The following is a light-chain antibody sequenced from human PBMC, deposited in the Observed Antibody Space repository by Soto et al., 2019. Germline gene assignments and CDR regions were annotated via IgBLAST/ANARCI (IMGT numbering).Light chain of an antibody. CDR1: SSNIGPDYD. CDR2: ANK. Sequence: QSVLTQPPSVSGAPGQRVTISCTGSSSNIGPDYDVHWYQQLPGTAPKLLIYANKNRPAGVPDRFSASKSGTSASLAINGLQAEDEADYYCQSYDTSPSGYVFGGGTKVTLL. V-gene: IGLV1-40*01. J-gene: IGLJ1*01. CDR3: QSYDTSPSGYV.